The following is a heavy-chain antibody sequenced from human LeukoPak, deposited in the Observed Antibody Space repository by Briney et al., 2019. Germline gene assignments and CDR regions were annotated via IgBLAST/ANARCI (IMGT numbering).Heavy chain of an antibody. J-gene: IGHJ4*02. CDR3: ARDVSSSGWYVVWGLDY. CDR1: GFTFRTYG. V-gene: IGHV3-48*04. CDR2: INSNSDTV. Sequence: LPGGSLRLSCAASGFTFRTYGMNWVRQAPGKGLEWISYINSNSDTVHYSNSVEGRFTISRDNAKNSLYLQMNSLRAEDTAVYYCARDVSSSGWYVVWGLDYWGQGTLVTVSS. D-gene: IGHD6-19*01.